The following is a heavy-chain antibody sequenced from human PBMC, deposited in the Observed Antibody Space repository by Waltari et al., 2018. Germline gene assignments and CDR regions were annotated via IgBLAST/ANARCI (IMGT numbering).Heavy chain of an antibody. J-gene: IGHJ4*02. CDR2: RSHDGEAK. V-gene: IGHV3-30*03. CDR1: GFSFGTYG. CDR3: ATAPQFIRHFDY. Sequence: QVQLVESGGGVVQPGRSLRLSCEVSGFSFGTYGFHWVRQAPGKGLEWVAVRSHDGEAKSYADSVKGRFTISRDKSNNRVSLQMDSLRAEDTAVYYCATAPQFIRHFDYWGQGTLVTVSS.